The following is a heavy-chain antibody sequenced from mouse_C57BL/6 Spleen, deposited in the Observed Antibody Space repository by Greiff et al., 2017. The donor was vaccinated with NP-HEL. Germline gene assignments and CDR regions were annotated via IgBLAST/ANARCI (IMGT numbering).Heavy chain of an antibody. D-gene: IGHD3-2*02. V-gene: IGHV1-80*01. CDR3: AKPDSSGSAWFAY. Sequence: QVQLKESGAELVKPGASVKISCKASGYAFSSYWMNWVKQRPGKGLEWIGQIYPGDGDTNYNGKFKGKATLTADKSSSTASMQLSSLTTEDSAVYFCAKPDSSGSAWFAYWGQGTLVTVSA. CDR2: IYPGDGDT. J-gene: IGHJ3*01. CDR1: GYAFSSYW.